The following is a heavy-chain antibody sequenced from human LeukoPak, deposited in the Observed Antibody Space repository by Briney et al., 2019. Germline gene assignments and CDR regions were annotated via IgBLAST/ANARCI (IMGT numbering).Heavy chain of an antibody. CDR3: ARDRSGYANDAFDF. D-gene: IGHD3-3*01. J-gene: IGHJ3*01. V-gene: IGHV3-30-3*01. CDR2: LSYGGTNK. CDR1: GFTFSDYA. Sequence: PGRSLRLSCAASGFTFSDYAMHWVRQAPGEGLEWVAVLSYGGTNKYYADSVKGRFTISRDNSKNTMFLQMNSLRAEDTAVYHCARDRSGYANDAFDFWGQGTMVTVSS.